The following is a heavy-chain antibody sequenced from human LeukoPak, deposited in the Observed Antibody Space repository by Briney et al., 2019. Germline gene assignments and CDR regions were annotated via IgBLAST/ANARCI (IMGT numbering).Heavy chain of an antibody. CDR3: AKDPHRSCSSTSCYI. V-gene: IGHV3-30*02. Sequence: GGSLRLSCAASGFTFSSYGMHWVRQAPGKGLEWVAFIRYDGSNKYYADSVKGRFTISRGNSKNTLYLQMNSLRAEDTAVYYCAKDPHRSCSSTSCYIWGQGTMVTVSS. J-gene: IGHJ3*02. D-gene: IGHD2-2*01. CDR2: IRYDGSNK. CDR1: GFTFSSYG.